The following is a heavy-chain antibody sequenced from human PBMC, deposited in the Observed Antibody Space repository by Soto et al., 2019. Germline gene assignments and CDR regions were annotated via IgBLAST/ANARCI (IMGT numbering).Heavy chain of an antibody. CDR2: IYYSGST. CDR1: GGSISSGDYY. CDR3: SRYSSGRAFDI. V-gene: IGHV4-30-4*01. J-gene: IGHJ3*02. Sequence: QVQLQESGPGLVKPSQTLSLTCTVSGGSISSGDYYWSWIRQPPGKGLEWIGYIYYSGSTYYNPSLTVLVTTSVDTPTPQFSPKLRSVTAADTAVYYCSRYSSGRAFDIWGQGTMVTVSS. D-gene: IGHD6-19*01.